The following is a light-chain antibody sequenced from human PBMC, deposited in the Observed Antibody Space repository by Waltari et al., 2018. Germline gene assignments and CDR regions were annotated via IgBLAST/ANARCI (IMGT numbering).Light chain of an antibody. Sequence: DIQMTQSPSSLPASVGDRVTITCQASQDISNYLNWNQQKPGKAPKLLIYDASNLETGVPSRFSGSGSGTDFTFTISSLQPEDIATYYCQQYDNLPLTFGGGTKVEIK. J-gene: IGKJ4*01. CDR1: QDISNY. V-gene: IGKV1-33*01. CDR3: QQYDNLPLT. CDR2: DAS.